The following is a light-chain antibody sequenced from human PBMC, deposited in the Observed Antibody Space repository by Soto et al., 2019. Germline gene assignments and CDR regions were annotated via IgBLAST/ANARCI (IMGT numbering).Light chain of an antibody. Sequence: DIQMTQSPSTLSASVGDRVTITCRASQSISSWLAWYQQKPGKAPKLLMYKASSLESGVPSRISGSGSGTEFTLTISSLQPDAFATYYCQLYNSQPWTFGHGTKVEIK. CDR3: QLYNSQPWT. CDR2: KAS. CDR1: QSISSW. J-gene: IGKJ1*01. V-gene: IGKV1-5*03.